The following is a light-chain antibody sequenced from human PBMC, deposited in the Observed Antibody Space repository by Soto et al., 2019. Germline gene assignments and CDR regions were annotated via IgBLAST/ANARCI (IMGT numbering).Light chain of an antibody. CDR2: EVS. V-gene: IGLV2-23*02. Sequence: QSALTQPASVSGSPGQSITISCTGTSSDVGSYNLVSWYQQHPGKAPKLMIYEVSKRPSGVSNRFSGSKSGNTASLTISGLQAEDEADYCCCSYAGSSFVVFGGGTKLTV. CDR1: SSDVGSYNL. J-gene: IGLJ2*01. CDR3: CSYAGSSFVV.